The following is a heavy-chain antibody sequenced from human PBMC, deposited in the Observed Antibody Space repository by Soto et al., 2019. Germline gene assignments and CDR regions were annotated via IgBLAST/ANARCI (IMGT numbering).Heavy chain of an antibody. Sequence: QITLNESGPTQVKPRQTLTLTCTFSGFSLTTSGVGVGWIRQSPGKAPEGLALIYWDDDKRYSPSLKSRLTITKDTFKNQVVLTMADLDPADTATYYCAHRVLRTVFGLVATTAIYFDFWGQGTPVAVSS. CDR1: GFSLTTSGVG. CDR2: IYWDDDK. CDR3: AHRVLRTVFGLVATTAIYFDF. J-gene: IGHJ4*02. D-gene: IGHD3-3*01. V-gene: IGHV2-5*02.